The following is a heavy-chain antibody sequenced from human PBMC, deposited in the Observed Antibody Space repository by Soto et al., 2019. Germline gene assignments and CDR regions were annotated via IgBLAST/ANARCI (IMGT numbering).Heavy chain of an antibody. CDR1: GYNLANYW. V-gene: IGHV5-51*01. CDR2: IYPGDSDT. D-gene: IGHD3-10*01. Sequence: PVESLKISCNGSGYNLANYWIGWVRQMPWKGLEWMGIIYPGDSDTRYSPSFEGQVTISADKSISTAYLQWSGLKASDTAMYYCARGSVSYYFDYWGHGTLVTVSS. CDR3: ARGSVSYYFDY. J-gene: IGHJ4*01.